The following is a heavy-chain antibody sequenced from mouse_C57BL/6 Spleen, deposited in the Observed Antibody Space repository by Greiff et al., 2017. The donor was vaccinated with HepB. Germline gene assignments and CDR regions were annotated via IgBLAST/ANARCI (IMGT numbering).Heavy chain of an antibody. CDR1: GYAFSSSW. Sequence: QVHVKQSGPELVKPGASVKISCKASGYAFSSSWMNWVKQRPGKGLEWIGRIYPGDGDTNYNGKFKGKATLTADKSSSTAYMQLSSLTSEDSAVYFCAGTTVVAEDYAMDYWGQGTSVTVSS. CDR2: IYPGDGDT. V-gene: IGHV1-82*01. J-gene: IGHJ4*01. D-gene: IGHD1-1*01. CDR3: AGTTVVAEDYAMDY.